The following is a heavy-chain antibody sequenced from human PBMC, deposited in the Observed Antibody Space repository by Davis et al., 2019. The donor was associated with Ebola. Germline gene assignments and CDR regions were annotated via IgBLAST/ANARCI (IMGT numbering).Heavy chain of an antibody. CDR2: IKQGGPQT. J-gene: IGHJ4*02. Sequence: GESLKISCTASGFVFGNFWMSWVRQAPGKGLEWVASIKQGGPQTYYVDSVRGRFTISRDNAEDSVYLEMNNLRAEDTAVYYCARDRSAKSYSYFPYWGQGALVNVSA. CDR1: GFVFGNFW. V-gene: IGHV3-7*03. D-gene: IGHD1-26*01. CDR3: ARDRSAKSYSYFPY.